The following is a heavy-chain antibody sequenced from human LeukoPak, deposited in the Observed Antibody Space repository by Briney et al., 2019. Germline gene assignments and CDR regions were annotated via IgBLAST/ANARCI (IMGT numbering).Heavy chain of an antibody. J-gene: IGHJ4*02. V-gene: IGHV3-21*01. CDR1: GFTFSSYT. CDR2: TCSTRTYI. CDR3: ARDFGGYCSSTSCLVTIDY. Sequence: GGSLRLSCAASGFTFSSYTMNWVRQAPGKGPEWVSSTCSTRTYICYADSVKGRFTISRDNAKNSVYLQMDSLRAEDTAVYYCARDFGGYCSSTSCLVTIDYWGQGIPVTVSS. D-gene: IGHD2-2*01.